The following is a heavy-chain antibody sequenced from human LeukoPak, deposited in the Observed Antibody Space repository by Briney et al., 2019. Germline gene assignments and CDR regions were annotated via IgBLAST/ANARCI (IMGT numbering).Heavy chain of an antibody. CDR3: AKVGSLPNEPSSYRRLQS. V-gene: IGHV3-30*18. CDR2: VSYDGKDI. J-gene: IGHJ4*02. D-gene: IGHD6-13*01. CDR1: GFIFKNYS. Sequence: GGSLRLSCAASGFIFKNYSLHWVRQAAGKGPEWVAVVSYDGKDIYYAQSVRGRFTISRDDSANILYLQLHSLRPEDTGRYYCAKVGSLPNEPSSYRRLQSWGQGTLVTVSS.